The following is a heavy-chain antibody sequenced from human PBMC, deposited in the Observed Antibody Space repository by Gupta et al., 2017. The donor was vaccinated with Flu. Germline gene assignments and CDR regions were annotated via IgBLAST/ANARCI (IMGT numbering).Heavy chain of an antibody. D-gene: IGHD3-10*01. CDR3: AKLPLPRGVASRDAFDV. CDR2: ISGTIDNDGGSP. J-gene: IGHJ3*01. Sequence: EVQLLESGGGLVPPGGSLRLSCAASGFPFSSYAMTWVRQAPGGGLEWVSTISGTIDNDGGSPYYAAFVKGRFTISRDNPKNTLYLQMNSLRPEDTAVYYCAKLPLPRGVASRDAFDVWGHGTLVTVSS. CDR1: GFPFSSYA. V-gene: IGHV3-23*01.